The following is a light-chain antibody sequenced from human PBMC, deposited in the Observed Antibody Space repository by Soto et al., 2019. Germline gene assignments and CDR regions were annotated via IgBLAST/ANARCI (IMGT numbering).Light chain of an antibody. V-gene: IGLV2-14*01. CDR2: EVS. J-gene: IGLJ2*01. Sequence: QSALTQPASVSGSPGQSITISCTGTSSDVGAYNYVSWYQQHPDKAPKLMIYEVSNRPSGVSNRFSGSKSGNTASLTISGLQAEDEADYSCSSYTSSGTLVFGGGTKLTVL. CDR1: SSDVGAYNY. CDR3: SSYTSSGTLV.